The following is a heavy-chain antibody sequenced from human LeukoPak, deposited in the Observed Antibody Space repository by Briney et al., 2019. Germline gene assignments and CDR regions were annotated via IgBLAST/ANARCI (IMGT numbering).Heavy chain of an antibody. D-gene: IGHD3-22*01. CDR1: GYTFTSYG. J-gene: IGHJ5*02. CDR2: ISAYNGNT. CDR3: ARAAYYYDSSPNWFDP. Sequence: ASVKVSCKASGYTFTSYGISWVRQAPGQGLECMGWISAYNGNTNYAQKLQGRVTMTTDTSTSTAYMELRSLRSDDTAVYYCARAAYYYDSSPNWFDPWGQGTLVTVSS. V-gene: IGHV1-18*01.